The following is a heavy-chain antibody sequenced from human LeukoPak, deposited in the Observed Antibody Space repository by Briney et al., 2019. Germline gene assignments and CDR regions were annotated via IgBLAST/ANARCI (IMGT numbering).Heavy chain of an antibody. Sequence: GGSLRLSCAASGFTFSNAWMSWVRQAPGKGLEWVANIKQDGSEKNYVDSVKGRFTISRDNAKNSLYLQMNSLRAEDTALYYCARDSTGYGYEEWYWGQGTLVTVSS. J-gene: IGHJ4*02. CDR1: GFTFSNAW. CDR3: ARDSTGYGYEEWY. D-gene: IGHD5-18*01. CDR2: IKQDGSEK. V-gene: IGHV3-7*01.